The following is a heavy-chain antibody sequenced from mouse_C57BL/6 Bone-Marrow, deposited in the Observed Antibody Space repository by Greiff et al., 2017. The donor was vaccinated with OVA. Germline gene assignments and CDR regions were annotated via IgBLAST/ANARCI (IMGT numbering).Heavy chain of an antibody. CDR3: ARQSCTWYFDV. Sequence: EVQLQESGGDLVKPGGSLKLSCAASGFTFSSYGMSWVRQTPDKRLEWVATLSSSGSYTNYPDSGNGRCTSAIDNATNTLYLQIIRLKSEDTAIYYCARQSCTWYFDVGGTGTTVTVSS. CDR1: GFTFSSYG. CDR2: LSSSGSYT. J-gene: IGHJ1*03. V-gene: IGHV5-6*01.